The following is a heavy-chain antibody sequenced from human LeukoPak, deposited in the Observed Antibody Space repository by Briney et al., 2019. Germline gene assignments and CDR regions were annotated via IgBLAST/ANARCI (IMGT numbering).Heavy chain of an antibody. V-gene: IGHV1-46*01. D-gene: IGHD3-22*01. CDR3: ARDGDDYYDSSGYVDY. Sequence: ASVNVSCKASGYTFTSYYMHWVRQAPGQGLEWMGIINPSGGSTSYAQKFQGRVTMTRDTSTSTVYMELSSLRSEDTAVYYCARDGDDYYDSSGYVDYWGQGTLVTVSS. CDR1: GYTFTSYY. J-gene: IGHJ4*02. CDR2: INPSGGST.